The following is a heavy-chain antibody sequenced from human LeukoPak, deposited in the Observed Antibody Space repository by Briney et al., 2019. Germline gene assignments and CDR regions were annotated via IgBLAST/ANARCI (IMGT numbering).Heavy chain of an antibody. CDR2: IIPIFGTA. CDR1: GGTFSSYA. V-gene: IGHV1-69*13. CDR3: ARGDYASTVLVY. J-gene: IGHJ4*02. D-gene: IGHD3-3*02. Sequence: GASVKVSCKASGGTFSSYAISWVRQAPGQGLEWVGGIIPIFGTANYAQKFQGRVTITADESTSTAYMELSSLRSEDTAVYYCARGDYASTVLVYWGQGTLVTVSS.